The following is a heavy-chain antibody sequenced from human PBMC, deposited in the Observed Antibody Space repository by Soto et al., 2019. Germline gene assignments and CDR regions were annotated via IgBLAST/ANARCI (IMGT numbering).Heavy chain of an antibody. V-gene: IGHV3-74*01. CDR1: GFTFSSYW. CDR2: INSDGSST. D-gene: IGHD4-17*01. J-gene: IGHJ6*03. CDR3: ARAGASMTTVTPLYYYYYMDV. Sequence: GGSLRLSCAASGFTFSSYWMHWVRQAPGKRLVWVSHINSDGSSTSYADSVKGRFTISRDNAKNTLYLQMNSLRAEDTAVYYCARAGASMTTVTPLYYYYYMDVWGKGTTVTVSS.